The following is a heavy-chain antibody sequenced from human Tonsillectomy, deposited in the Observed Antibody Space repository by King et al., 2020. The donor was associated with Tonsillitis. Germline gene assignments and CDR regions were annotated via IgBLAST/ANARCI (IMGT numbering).Heavy chain of an antibody. Sequence: VQLVESGGDLVQPGGSLRLSCAASGFTFSSYWMHWVRHTPGKGLVWVSHINTDGSSTSYADSVKGRFTISRDNAKNTLYLQMNSLRAEDTAVYYCARDLELLVRSYDILTGYDQPDHYYYGMDVWGQGTTVTVSS. J-gene: IGHJ6*02. CDR2: INTDGSST. CDR3: ARDLELLVRSYDILTGYDQPDHYYYGMDV. D-gene: IGHD3-9*01. V-gene: IGHV3-74*01. CDR1: GFTFSSYW.